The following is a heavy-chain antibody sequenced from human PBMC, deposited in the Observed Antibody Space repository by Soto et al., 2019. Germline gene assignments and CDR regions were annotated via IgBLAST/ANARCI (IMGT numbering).Heavy chain of an antibody. Sequence: KPSETLSLTCTVSDGSITSSNNFRGWIRQPPGKGLEWIGSIYHSGSTYYNPSLKSRVTISVDTSKNQFSLKLSSVTAADTAVYYCASPVDTAMPVGFDYWGQGTLVTVSS. CDR1: DGSITSSNNF. V-gene: IGHV4-39*07. CDR2: IYHSGST. D-gene: IGHD5-18*01. CDR3: ASPVDTAMPVGFDY. J-gene: IGHJ4*02.